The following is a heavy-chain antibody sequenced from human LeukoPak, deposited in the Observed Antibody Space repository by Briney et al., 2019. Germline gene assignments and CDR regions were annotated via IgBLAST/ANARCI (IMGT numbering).Heavy chain of an antibody. D-gene: IGHD3-16*01. CDR1: GFTFSNYW. CDR2: INSDGSST. Sequence: VGSLRLSSAAPGFTFSNYWIHWVPQAPGKGLVWVSRINSDGSSTNYADSVKGRFTISRDNARNTVYLQMNSLRAEDTAVYYCVILLGRDYWGQGTLVTVSS. CDR3: VILLGRDY. J-gene: IGHJ4*02. V-gene: IGHV3-74*01.